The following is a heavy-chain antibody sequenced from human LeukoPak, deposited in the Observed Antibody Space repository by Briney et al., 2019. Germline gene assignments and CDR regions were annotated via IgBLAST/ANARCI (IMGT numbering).Heavy chain of an antibody. V-gene: IGHV1-2*02. CDR1: GYTFTDCY. CDR2: MNPTSGVT. J-gene: IGHJ4*02. D-gene: IGHD2-2*03. CDR3: ARSLDRVIDY. Sequence: ASVKVSCKASGYTFTDCYMHWVRQAPGQGLEWVGWMNPTSGVTKYAQKFQDRVTMTGDTSSSTAYMDLSRLTYGDTAVYYWARSLDRVIDYWGQGSLVTVSS.